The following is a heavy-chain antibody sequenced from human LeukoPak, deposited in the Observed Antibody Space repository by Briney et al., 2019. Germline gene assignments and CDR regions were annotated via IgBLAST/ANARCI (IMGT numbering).Heavy chain of an antibody. D-gene: IGHD3-9*01. CDR3: ARSLFWDILAPGAFDI. J-gene: IGHJ3*02. V-gene: IGHV3-66*01. CDR2: IYSGGST. CDR1: EFSVGSNY. Sequence: GGSLRLSCAASEFSVGSNYMTWVRQAPGKGLEWVSLIYSGGSTYYADSVKGRFTISRDNSKNTLYLQMNSLRAEDTAVYYCARSLFWDILAPGAFDIWGQGTMVTVSS.